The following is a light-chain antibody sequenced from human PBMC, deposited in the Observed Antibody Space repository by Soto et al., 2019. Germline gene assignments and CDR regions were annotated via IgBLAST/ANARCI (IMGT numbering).Light chain of an antibody. V-gene: IGKV3-20*01. Sequence: EIVLTQSPGTLSLSPGERATLSCRASQSVSSSYLAWYQQTPGQAPRLLIYGASSRATGIPDRFSGSGSGTDFTLTISRLEPEDFAVYYCQQYGSSPRTCGQGTKLEIK. J-gene: IGKJ2*01. CDR1: QSVSSSY. CDR2: GAS. CDR3: QQYGSSPRT.